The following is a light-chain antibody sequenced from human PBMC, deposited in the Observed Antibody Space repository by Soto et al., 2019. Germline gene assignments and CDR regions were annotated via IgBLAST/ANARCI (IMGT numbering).Light chain of an antibody. CDR2: GAS. Sequence: EIVLTQSPGTLSLSPGERATLSCRASQSVTSNYLAWYQQKPGQAPRLLIFGASIRATGLPDRFSGSGSGTDFTLTISRLEPEDFAGYYCQQYGSSPGTFGQGTKVEIK. CDR3: QQYGSSPGT. CDR1: QSVTSNY. V-gene: IGKV3-20*01. J-gene: IGKJ1*01.